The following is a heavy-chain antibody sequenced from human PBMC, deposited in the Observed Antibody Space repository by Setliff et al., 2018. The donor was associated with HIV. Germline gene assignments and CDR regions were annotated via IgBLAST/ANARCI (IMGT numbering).Heavy chain of an antibody. J-gene: IGHJ6*03. Sequence: PSETLSLTCAVYSGSFSGYYWSWIRQSPGKGLEWIGEINHGGSTKYNPSFKGRLAMSVDTSKQQFSLKLNSVTAADTAVYYCARHYDSSGPNYRYYYMDVWGKGTTVTVSS. CDR3: ARHYDSSGPNYRYYYMDV. V-gene: IGHV4-34*01. CDR1: SGSFSGYY. CDR2: INHGGST. D-gene: IGHD3-22*01.